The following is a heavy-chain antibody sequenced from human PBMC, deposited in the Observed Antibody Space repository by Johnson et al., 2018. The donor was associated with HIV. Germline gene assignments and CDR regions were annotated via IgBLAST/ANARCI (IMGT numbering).Heavy chain of an antibody. J-gene: IGHJ3*02. V-gene: IGHV3-9*01. Sequence: HLVDSEESLLLPGKSLGLSCTASLVTFDDYAMHWVRQAPGKGLECVSCLSWNSRSIVHADSVKGRFTISRDNSKNTLYLQMNSMRAEDTAVYYCARVGDSSSSLGAFDIWGQGTMVTVSS. CDR2: LSWNSRSI. CDR1: LVTFDDYA. CDR3: ARVGDSSSSLGAFDI. D-gene: IGHD6-6*01.